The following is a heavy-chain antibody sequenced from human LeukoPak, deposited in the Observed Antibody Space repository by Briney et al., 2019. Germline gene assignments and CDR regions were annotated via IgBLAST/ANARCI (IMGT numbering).Heavy chain of an antibody. CDR3: VPLGYCSGGSCL. CDR2: INPSGGST. J-gene: IGHJ4*02. V-gene: IGHV1-46*01. D-gene: IGHD2-15*01. Sequence: GASVKVSCKASGYTFTSYYMHWVRQAPGQGLGWMGIINPSGGSTSYAQKFQGRVTMTRDMSTSTVYMELSSLRSEDTAVYYCVPLGYCSGGSCLWGQGTLVTVSS. CDR1: GYTFTSYY.